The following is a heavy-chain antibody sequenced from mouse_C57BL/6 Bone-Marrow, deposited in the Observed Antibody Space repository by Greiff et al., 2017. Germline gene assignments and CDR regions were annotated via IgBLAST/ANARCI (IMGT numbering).Heavy chain of an antibody. CDR2: FDPSDSYT. Sequence: QVQLQQPGAELVKPGASVKLSCKASGYTFTSYWMQWVKQRPGQGLEWIGEFDPSDSYTNYNQKFKGKATLTVDTSSSTAYMQLSSLTSEDAAVFCGASDFESDFDYWGQGTTLTVSS. D-gene: IGHD2-4*01. CDR3: ASDFESDFDY. J-gene: IGHJ2*01. V-gene: IGHV1-50*01. CDR1: GYTFTSYW.